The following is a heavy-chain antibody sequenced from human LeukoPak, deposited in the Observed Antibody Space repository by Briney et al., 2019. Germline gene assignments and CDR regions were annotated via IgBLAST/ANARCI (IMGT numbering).Heavy chain of an antibody. Sequence: SETLSLTCTVSGGSISSYYWSWIRQPPGKGLEWIGYIYYSGSTNYNPSLKSRVTISVDTSKNQFSLKLSSVTAADTAVYYCAREDGGGAFDIWGQGTTVTVSS. CDR1: GGSISSYY. CDR2: IYYSGST. V-gene: IGHV4-59*01. CDR3: AREDGGGAFDI. J-gene: IGHJ3*02. D-gene: IGHD2-21*01.